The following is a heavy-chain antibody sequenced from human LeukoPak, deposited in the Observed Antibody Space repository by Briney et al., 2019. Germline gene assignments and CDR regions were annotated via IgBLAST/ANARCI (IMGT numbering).Heavy chain of an antibody. CDR2: INPNSGGT. Sequence: GASVKVSCKASGYTFTGYYMHWVRQAPGQGLEWMGWINPNSGGTNFAQNFQGRVTMTRDTSISTAYMELSRLRSDDTAVYYCASRRSDSYSSGWYIYDIWGQGTLVTVSS. V-gene: IGHV1-2*02. D-gene: IGHD6-19*01. CDR1: GYTFTGYY. CDR3: ASRRSDSYSSGWYIYDI. J-gene: IGHJ4*02.